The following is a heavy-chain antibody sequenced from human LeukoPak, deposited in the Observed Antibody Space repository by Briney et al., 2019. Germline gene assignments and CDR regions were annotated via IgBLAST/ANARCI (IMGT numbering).Heavy chain of an antibody. CDR3: ARLRCTGGDCSNRFDP. D-gene: IGHD2-21*02. CDR2: IYYSGST. J-gene: IGHJ5*02. CDR1: GGSISSYY. V-gene: IGHV4-59*08. Sequence: SETLSLTCTVSGGSISSYYWSWIRQPPGKGLEWIGYIYYSGSTNYNPSLKSRVTISVDTSKNQFSLKLSSVTAADTAVYYCARLRCTGGDCSNRFDPWGQGTLVTVSS.